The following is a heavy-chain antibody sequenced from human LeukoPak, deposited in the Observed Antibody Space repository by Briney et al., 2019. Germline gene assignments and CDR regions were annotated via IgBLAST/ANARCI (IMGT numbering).Heavy chain of an antibody. Sequence: SETLSLTCEVSGYSISSDKYWGWIRLSPGKGLEWIGTIYHTASTFYNPSLKSRVSISVDTSKNQFSLRFTSVTAADTAVYYCARSHSGWQGHNNWFDPWGQGTLVTVSS. J-gene: IGHJ5*02. D-gene: IGHD6-19*01. CDR1: GYSISSDKY. V-gene: IGHV4-38-2*01. CDR3: ARSHSGWQGHNNWFDP. CDR2: IYHTAST.